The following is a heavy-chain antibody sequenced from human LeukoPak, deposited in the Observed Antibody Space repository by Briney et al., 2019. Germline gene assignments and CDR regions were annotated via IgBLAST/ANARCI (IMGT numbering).Heavy chain of an antibody. J-gene: IGHJ4*02. CDR1: GGSISSYY. D-gene: IGHD5-24*01. CDR2: ISSSGSTI. Sequence: PSETLSLTCTVSGGSISSYYWSWIRQAPGKGLEWVSYISSSGSTIYYADSVKGRFTISRDNAKNSLYLQMNSLRAEDTAVYYCAKDTGRWLQKGAYYFDYWGQGTLVTVSS. CDR3: AKDTGRWLQKGAYYFDY. V-gene: IGHV3-11*04.